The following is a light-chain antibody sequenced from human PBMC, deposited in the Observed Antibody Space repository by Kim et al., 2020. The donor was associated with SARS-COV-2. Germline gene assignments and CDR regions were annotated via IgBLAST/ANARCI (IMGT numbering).Light chain of an antibody. J-gene: IGLJ2*01. CDR3: SSYSGSNNFVV. CDR1: SSDLGGYNY. CDR2: EVT. V-gene: IGLV2-8*01. Sequence: QSVALSCTGASSDLGGYNYVSWYQQHPGKAPKLIIYEVTKRPSGVPDRFSGSKSGNTASLTVSGLQAEDEAHYYCSSYSGSNNFVVFGGGTKLTVL.